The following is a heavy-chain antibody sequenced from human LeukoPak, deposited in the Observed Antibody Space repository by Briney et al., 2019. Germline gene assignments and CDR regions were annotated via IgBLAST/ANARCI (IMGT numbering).Heavy chain of an antibody. Sequence: GGSLRLSCAASGFTFSYHWMTRVRQAPGKGLEWVANIKNDGAVKNYVDSVKGRFTISRDNAKNSLYLQMNSLRAEDTAVYYCAKDSYSKGDFWGQGVLVTVSS. J-gene: IGHJ4*02. D-gene: IGHD6-13*01. CDR3: AKDSYSKGDF. CDR1: GFTFSYHW. CDR2: IKNDGAVK. V-gene: IGHV3-7*01.